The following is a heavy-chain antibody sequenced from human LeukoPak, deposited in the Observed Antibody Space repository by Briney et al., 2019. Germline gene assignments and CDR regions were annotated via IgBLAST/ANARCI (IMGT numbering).Heavy chain of an antibody. Sequence: SVKVSCKASGGTFSSYAISWVRQAPGQGPEWMGGIIPIFGTANYAQKFQGRVTITADESTSTAYMELSSLRSEDTAVYYCARTLWFGELFLYFDYWGQGTLVTVPS. J-gene: IGHJ4*02. CDR1: GGTFSSYA. V-gene: IGHV1-69*13. D-gene: IGHD3-10*01. CDR2: IIPIFGTA. CDR3: ARTLWFGELFLYFDY.